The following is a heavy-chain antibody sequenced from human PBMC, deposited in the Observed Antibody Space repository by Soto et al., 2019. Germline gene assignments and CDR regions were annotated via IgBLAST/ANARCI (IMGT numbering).Heavy chain of an antibody. CDR1: GYIFTDLA. J-gene: IGHJ4*02. CDR2: INTNTGDP. D-gene: IGHD3-22*01. V-gene: IGHV7-4-1*01. Sequence: SVKVSCKTSGYIFTDLAMNWVRQAPGQGLEWMGWINTNTGDPTYAQVFTGRFVFSLDTSVSTAYLQIYSLWAEDSDVYYCVGGYDYWGQGTLVTVSS. CDR3: VGGYDY.